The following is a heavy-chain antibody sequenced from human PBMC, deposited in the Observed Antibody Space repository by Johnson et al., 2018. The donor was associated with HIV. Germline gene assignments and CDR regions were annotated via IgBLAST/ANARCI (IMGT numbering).Heavy chain of an antibody. V-gene: IGHV3-9*01. CDR1: GFTFDDYA. J-gene: IGHJ3*02. Sequence: QLVESGGGLVQPGRSLRLSCAASGFTFDDYAMHWVRQAPGKGLEWVSGISWNSGSIGYADSVKGRFTISRDNAKNSLYLQMNSLRAEDTALYYCAREQELIGERAFDIWGQGTMVTVSS. CDR3: AREQELIGERAFDI. CDR2: ISWNSGSI. D-gene: IGHD6-13*01.